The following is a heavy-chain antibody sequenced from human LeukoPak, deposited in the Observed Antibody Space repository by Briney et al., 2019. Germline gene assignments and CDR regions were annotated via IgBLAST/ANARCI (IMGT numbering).Heavy chain of an antibody. D-gene: IGHD6-13*01. CDR1: GFSFSNYA. V-gene: IGHV3-23*01. CDR2: ISGSGGTT. CDR3: AKVGSSMSFYYYYGMDV. Sequence: GGSLRLSCAASGFSFSNYAMSWVRQAPGKGLEWVSAISGSGGTTNYADSVKGRFTISRDNSKDTLYLQMDSVRAEDTAVYYCAKVGSSMSFYYYYGMDVWGRGTTVTVSS. J-gene: IGHJ6*02.